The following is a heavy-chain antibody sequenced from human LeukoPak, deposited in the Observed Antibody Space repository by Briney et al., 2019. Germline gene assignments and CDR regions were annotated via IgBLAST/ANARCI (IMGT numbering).Heavy chain of an antibody. CDR1: GYTLTELS. CDR3: ATDPLIAVAGGDY. CDR2: FDPEDGET. D-gene: IGHD6-19*01. V-gene: IGHV1-24*01. J-gene: IGHJ4*02. Sequence: ASVTVSCKVSGYTLTELSMHWVRQAPGKGLEWMGGFDPEDGETIYARKFQGRVTMTEDTSTDTAYMELSSLRSEDTAVYYCATDPLIAVAGGDYWGQGTLVTVSS.